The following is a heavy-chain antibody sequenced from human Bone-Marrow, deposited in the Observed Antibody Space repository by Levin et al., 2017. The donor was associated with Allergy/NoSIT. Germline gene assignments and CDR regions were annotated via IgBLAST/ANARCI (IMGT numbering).Heavy chain of an antibody. CDR3: GRDGPGGGH. CDR1: GVTVFNNY. V-gene: IGHV3-66*01. J-gene: IGHJ4*02. Sequence: GGSLRLSCTASGVTVFNNYFMWVRQAPGKGLEWVSHIYSGGGTNYADSVKRRFSVSRDNSKNTVYLQMNSLRADDTAVYYCGRDGPGGGHWGPGTQVTVSS. CDR2: IYSGGGT. D-gene: IGHD3-10*01.